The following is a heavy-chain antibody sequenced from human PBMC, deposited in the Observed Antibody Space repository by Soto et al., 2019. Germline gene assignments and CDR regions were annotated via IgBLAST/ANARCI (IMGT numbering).Heavy chain of an antibody. CDR1: GYTFTRSG. CDR2: INPDNGNT. Sequence: ASVKVSCKASGYTFTRSGISWVRQAPGQGLEWLGWINPDNGNTNYAQKLQGRVTMTTDTSTSTAYMELRSLRSDDTAVYYCATTKGVVLRHSDWLFPADYSGQGTLVTLSS. D-gene: IGHD3-9*01. V-gene: IGHV1-18*01. CDR3: ATTKGVVLRHSDWLFPADY. J-gene: IGHJ4*02.